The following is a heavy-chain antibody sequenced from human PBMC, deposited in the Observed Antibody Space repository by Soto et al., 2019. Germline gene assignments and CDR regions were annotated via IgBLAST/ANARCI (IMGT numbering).Heavy chain of an antibody. J-gene: IGHJ5*02. Sequence: VASVKVSCKASGYTFTGYYMHWVRQAPGQGLEWMGWINPNSGGTNYAQKFQGRVTMTRDTSISTAYMELSRLRSDDTAVYYCASSLLGYCSGGSSYSRPHNWFDPWGQGTLVTVSS. CDR1: GYTFTGYY. CDR2: INPNSGGT. V-gene: IGHV1-2*02. D-gene: IGHD2-15*01. CDR3: ASSLLGYCSGGSSYSRPHNWFDP.